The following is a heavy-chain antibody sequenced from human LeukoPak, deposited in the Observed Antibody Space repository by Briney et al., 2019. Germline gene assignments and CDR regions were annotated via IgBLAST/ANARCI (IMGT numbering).Heavy chain of an antibody. J-gene: IGHJ6*03. Sequence: GGSLRLSCAASGFTFSSYGMHWVRQAPGKGLEWVAVISYDGSNKYYADSVKGRFTISRDNSKNTLYLQMNSLRAEDMAVYYCARVIGGRNYYYMDVWGKGTTVTVSS. V-gene: IGHV3-30*03. CDR1: GFTFSSYG. CDR3: ARVIGGRNYYYMDV. D-gene: IGHD2-21*01. CDR2: ISYDGSNK.